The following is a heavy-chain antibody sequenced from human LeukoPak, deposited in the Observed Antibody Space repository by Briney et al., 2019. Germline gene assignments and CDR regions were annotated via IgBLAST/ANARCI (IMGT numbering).Heavy chain of an antibody. J-gene: IGHJ4*02. CDR1: EFASTSYW. CDR2: IKQDGSEK. D-gene: IGHD3-10*01. Sequence: GGSLRLSCAASEFASTSYWMSWVRQAPGKGPEWVANIKQDGSEKNYVDSVKGRFTISRDNAKKSLFLQMNSLRAEDTAVYYCASGLWTYGYWGQGTLVTVSS. CDR3: ASGLWTYGY. V-gene: IGHV3-7*03.